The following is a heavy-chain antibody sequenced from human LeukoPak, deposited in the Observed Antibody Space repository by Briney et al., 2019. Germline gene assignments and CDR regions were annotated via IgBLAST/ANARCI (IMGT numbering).Heavy chain of an antibody. V-gene: IGHV3-21*04. D-gene: IGHD2-15*01. CDR2: ISSGSTYI. Sequence: ETLSLTCTVSGGSIRSSYYYWGWIRQPPGKGLEWVSSISSGSTYIYYADSVKGRFTISRDNSKNTLYLQMNSLRAEDTAVYYCAKVLARRPLDNWFDPWGQGTLVTVSS. J-gene: IGHJ5*02. CDR1: GGSIRSSYYY. CDR3: AKVLARRPLDNWFDP.